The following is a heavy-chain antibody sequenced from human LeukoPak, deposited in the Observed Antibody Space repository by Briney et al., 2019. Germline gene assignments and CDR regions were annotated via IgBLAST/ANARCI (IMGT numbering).Heavy chain of an antibody. CDR2: IHRSGSP. CDR3: AREILGGFNPGAY. CDR1: LDSTPSNF. J-gene: IGHJ4*02. Sequence: PSDTLSLTCTVSLDSTPSNFWSWVRQSPGKGLESIAEIHRSGSPNYNPSLQSQVTISIDRSRNQIALELSSVTAADTAVYYCAREILGGFNPGAYWGQGTLVTVSS. D-gene: IGHD1-14*01. V-gene: IGHV4-4*02.